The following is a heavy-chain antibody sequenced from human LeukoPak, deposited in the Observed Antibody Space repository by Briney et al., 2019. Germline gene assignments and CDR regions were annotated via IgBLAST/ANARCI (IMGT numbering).Heavy chain of an antibody. V-gene: IGHV3-21*04. D-gene: IGHD4-11*01. J-gene: IGHJ4*02. CDR3: ARTWMYSNYF. CDR2: ISSSGSYM. Sequence: GGSLRLSCAASGFTFSTYTLNWVRQAPGKGLEWVSFISSSGSYMSYADSVKGRFTISRDNAVNSLYLQMNSLRAEDTAVYYCARTWMYSNYFRGQGTLVTVSS. CDR1: GFTFSTYT.